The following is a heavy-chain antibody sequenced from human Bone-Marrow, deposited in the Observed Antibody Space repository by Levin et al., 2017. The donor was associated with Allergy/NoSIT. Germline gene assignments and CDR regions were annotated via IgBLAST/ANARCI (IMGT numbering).Heavy chain of an antibody. D-gene: IGHD2-2*01. Sequence: GESLKISCKGSGYTFTNSWIGWVRQMPGKGLEWMGIIYPGDSDARYSPSFQGQVTISAAKSINTSYLQWSSLKASDSAIYYCARRRSTSAISHSFDFWGQGTRVTVSS. CDR2: IYPGDSDA. CDR1: GYTFTNSW. J-gene: IGHJ3*01. V-gene: IGHV5-51*01. CDR3: ARRRSTSAISHSFDF.